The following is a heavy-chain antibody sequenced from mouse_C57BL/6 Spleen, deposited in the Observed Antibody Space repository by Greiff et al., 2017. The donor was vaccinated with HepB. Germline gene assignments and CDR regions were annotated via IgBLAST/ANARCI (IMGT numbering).Heavy chain of an antibody. J-gene: IGHJ1*03. CDR1: GFTFSDAW. CDR2: IRNKANNHAT. CDR3: TLYDYDGGDWYFDV. Sequence: EVQRVESGGGLVQPGGSMKLSCAASGFTFSDAWMDWVRQSPEKGLEWVAEIRNKANNHATYYAESVKGRFTISRDDSKSSVYLQMNSLRAEDTGSYYCTLYDYDGGDWYFDVWGTGTTVTVSS. V-gene: IGHV6-6*01. D-gene: IGHD2-4*01.